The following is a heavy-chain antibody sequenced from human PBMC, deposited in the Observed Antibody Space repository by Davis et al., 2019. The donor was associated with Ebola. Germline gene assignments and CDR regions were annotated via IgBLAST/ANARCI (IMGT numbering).Heavy chain of an antibody. D-gene: IGHD2-15*01. V-gene: IGHV3-7*01. Sequence: GESLKISCAASGFTFSSYWMSWVRQAPGKGLEWVANIKQDGSEKYYVDSVKGRFTISRDNAKNSLYLQMNSLRAEDTAVYYCARESHCSGGSCYSVFLFYYYGMDVWGQGTTVTVSS. CDR2: IKQDGSEK. CDR3: ARESHCSGGSCYSVFLFYYYGMDV. CDR1: GFTFSSYW. J-gene: IGHJ6*02.